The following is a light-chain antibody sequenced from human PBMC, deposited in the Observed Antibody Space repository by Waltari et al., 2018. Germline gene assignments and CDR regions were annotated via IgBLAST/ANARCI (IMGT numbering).Light chain of an antibody. Sequence: DIQMTQSPSSLSASVGHRLPITCRASQSISTYLHWYQQKPGKAPKLLVYASSNFQTGVSSRFSGSGSGTDFTLTISSLEPEDFATYYCQQTYGSPPTFGPGTKVDI. V-gene: IGKV1-39*01. CDR1: QSISTY. CDR3: QQTYGSPPT. J-gene: IGKJ3*01. CDR2: ASS.